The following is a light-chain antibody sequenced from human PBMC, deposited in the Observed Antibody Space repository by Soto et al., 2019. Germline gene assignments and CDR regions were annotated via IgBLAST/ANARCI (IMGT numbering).Light chain of an antibody. Sequence: DIQMTQSPSSLSASVGDRVTITCRASQGIRNYLAWFQQQPGKAPKSLIYDASSVQSGVPSKFSGSGSGTEFTLTISSLQPEDSATYYCQQDNDYPLTFGGGTKVEIK. V-gene: IGKV1-16*02. J-gene: IGKJ4*01. CDR3: QQDNDYPLT. CDR1: QGIRNY. CDR2: DAS.